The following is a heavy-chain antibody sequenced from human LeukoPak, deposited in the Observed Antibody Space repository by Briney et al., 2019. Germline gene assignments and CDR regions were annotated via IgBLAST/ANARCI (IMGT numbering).Heavy chain of an antibody. CDR1: GFTFDDYA. V-gene: IGHV3-9*01. Sequence: GGSLRLSCAVSGFTFDDYAVHWVRQVPGKGLEWVSGINWNSDSIGYADSVKGRFTTSRDNAKNSLYLQMNSLRAEDTAFYYCAINGGGDSGYGNFNYWGQGTLVTVSS. CDR2: INWNSDSI. CDR3: AINGGGDSGYGNFNY. D-gene: IGHD5-12*01. J-gene: IGHJ4*02.